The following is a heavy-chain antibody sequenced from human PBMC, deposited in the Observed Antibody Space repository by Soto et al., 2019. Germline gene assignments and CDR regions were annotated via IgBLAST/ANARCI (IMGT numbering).Heavy chain of an antibody. CDR3: ARDKITGLFDY. Sequence: TSETLSLTCTVSGGSISSGDYYWSWIRQPPGKGLEWIGEIYYSGSTNYNPSLKSRVTISVDTSKNQFSLKLTSVTAADTAVYYCARDKITGLFDYWGQGTLVTVSS. CDR1: GGSISSGDYY. V-gene: IGHV4-30-4*01. CDR2: IYYSGST. D-gene: IGHD2-8*02. J-gene: IGHJ4*02.